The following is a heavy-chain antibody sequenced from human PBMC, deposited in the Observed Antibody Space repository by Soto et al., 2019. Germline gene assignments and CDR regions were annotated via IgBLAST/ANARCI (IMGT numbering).Heavy chain of an antibody. D-gene: IGHD3-3*01. Sequence: ASVKVSCKASGYTFTSYAMHWVRQAPGQRLEWMGWINAGNGNTKYSQKFQGRVTITRDTSASTAYMELSSLRSEDTAVYYCARAYDFWSGYCSYYGMDVWGQGTTVTVSS. V-gene: IGHV1-3*01. CDR1: GYTFTSYA. CDR3: ARAYDFWSGYCSYYGMDV. CDR2: INAGNGNT. J-gene: IGHJ6*02.